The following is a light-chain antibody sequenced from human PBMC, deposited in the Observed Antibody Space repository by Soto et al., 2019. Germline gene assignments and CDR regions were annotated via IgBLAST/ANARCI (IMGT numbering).Light chain of an antibody. CDR2: GAS. Sequence: EIVMAQSPATLSVSPGERASLSCRASQTVLTNLAWYQQKPGQAPRLLFYGASTRATGVPARFSGSGSGTEFTLTISSLQSEDFAIYYCQQYNKWPRTFGQGTKV. CDR3: QQYNKWPRT. V-gene: IGKV3-15*01. J-gene: IGKJ1*01. CDR1: QTVLTN.